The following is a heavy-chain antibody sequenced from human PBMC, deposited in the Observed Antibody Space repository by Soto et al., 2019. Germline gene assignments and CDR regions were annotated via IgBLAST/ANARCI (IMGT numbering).Heavy chain of an antibody. J-gene: IGHJ4*02. D-gene: IGHD2-15*01. CDR3: ARVDCSGGSCHSPPTAFDY. CDR1: GGTFSSYA. V-gene: IGHV1-69*01. CDR2: IIPIFGTA. Sequence: QVQLVQSGAEVKKPGSSVKVSCKASGGTFSSYAISWVRQAPGQGLEWMGGIIPIFGTANYAQKFQGRVTITADESTSTAYMELSSLRSEDTAVYYCARVDCSGGSCHSPPTAFDYWGQGTLVTVSS.